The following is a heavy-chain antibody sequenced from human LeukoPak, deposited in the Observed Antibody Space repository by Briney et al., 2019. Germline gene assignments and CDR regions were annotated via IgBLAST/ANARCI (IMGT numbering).Heavy chain of an antibody. CDR3: ARARSKPNDFWSGYAAFDY. J-gene: IGHJ4*02. V-gene: IGHV1-69*05. CDR2: IIPIFGTA. D-gene: IGHD3-3*01. CDR1: GGTFSSYA. Sequence: GSSVKVSYKASGGTFSSYAISWVRQAPGQGLEWMGRIIPIFGTANYAQKFQGRVTITTDESTSTAYMELSSLRSEDTAVHYCARARSKPNDFWSGYAAFDYWGQGTLVTVSS.